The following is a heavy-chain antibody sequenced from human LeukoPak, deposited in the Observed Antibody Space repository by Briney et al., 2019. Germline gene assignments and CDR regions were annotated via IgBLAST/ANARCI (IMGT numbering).Heavy chain of an antibody. CDR1: GGSISSGGYS. D-gene: IGHD4-11*01. Sequence: SETLSLTCAVFGGSISSGGYSWSWIRQPPGKGLEWIGYIYHSGSTYYNPSLKSRVTISVDRSKNQFSLKLSSVTAADTAVYYCARVFSEVTTGWFDPWGQGTLVTVSS. J-gene: IGHJ5*02. CDR2: IYHSGST. V-gene: IGHV4-30-2*01. CDR3: ARVFSEVTTGWFDP.